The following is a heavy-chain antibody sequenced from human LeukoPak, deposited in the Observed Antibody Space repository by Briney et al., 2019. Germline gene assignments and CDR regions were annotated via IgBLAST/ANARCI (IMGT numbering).Heavy chain of an antibody. V-gene: IGHV4-34*01. CDR3: AVDIPTAFDY. D-gene: IGHD5-18*01. CDR2: INHSGSA. J-gene: IGHJ4*02. Sequence: SETLSLTCAVSGGSFSGYYWTWIRQPPGKGLEWIGEINHSGSANYNPSLKSRVTISLDTSKNQFSLKLSSVTAADTAAYYCAVDIPTAFDYWGQGTLVTVSS. CDR1: GGSFSGYY.